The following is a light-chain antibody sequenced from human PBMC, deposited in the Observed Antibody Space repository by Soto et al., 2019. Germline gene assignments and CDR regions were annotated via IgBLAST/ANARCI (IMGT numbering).Light chain of an antibody. J-gene: IGLJ2*01. CDR3: QSYDSSNRGV. Sequence: NFMLTQPHSVSESPGKTVTISCTGSSGSIASNYVQWYQQRPGSAPTTVIYEDNQRPSGVPDRFSGSIDSSSNSASLTISGLKTEDEAGYYCQSYDSSNRGVFGGGTKLTVL. CDR1: SGSIASNY. V-gene: IGLV6-57*02. CDR2: EDN.